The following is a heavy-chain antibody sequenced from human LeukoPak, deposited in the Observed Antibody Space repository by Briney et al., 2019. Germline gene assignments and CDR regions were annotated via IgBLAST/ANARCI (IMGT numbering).Heavy chain of an antibody. D-gene: IGHD3-3*01. CDR3: AKGQTDYDFWSGYHT. CDR1: GPTFSTSA. CDR2: ISGSGGST. Sequence: GGSLRLSCAAAGPTFSTSAMTWVRQAPGKGLEWVSTISGSGGSTYYADSVKGRFTISRDNSKNTLYLQMTSLRAEDTAVYFCAKGQTDYDFWSGYHTWGQGTLVTVSS. V-gene: IGHV3-23*01. J-gene: IGHJ4*02.